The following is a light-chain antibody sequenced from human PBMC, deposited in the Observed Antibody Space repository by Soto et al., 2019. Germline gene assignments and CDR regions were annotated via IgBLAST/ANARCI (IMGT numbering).Light chain of an antibody. J-gene: IGKJ3*01. CDR3: QPYDNLLPFT. Sequence: DIQMTQSPSSLSASVGDRVTITCQASQDISNYLNWYQQKPGKAPKLLIYDASNLETGVPSRFSGSGSGTDFTFTISSLQPEDIATYYCQPYDNLLPFTFGPGTKVDIK. CDR1: QDISNY. V-gene: IGKV1-33*01. CDR2: DAS.